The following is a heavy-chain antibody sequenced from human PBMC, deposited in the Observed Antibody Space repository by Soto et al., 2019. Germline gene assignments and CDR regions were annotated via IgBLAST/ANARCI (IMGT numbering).Heavy chain of an antibody. CDR1: GFTLSSYA. J-gene: IGHJ6*02. CDR2: ISGSGVST. Sequence: PGGSLRLSCAASGFTLSSYAMSWVRQAPGKGLDLVSAISGSGVSTYYAYSVKGRFTISMDNSKKTLYLQMDSLRAEDTAVYYRANYGVFEPTYYYYYRMDVWGLGTTVTVSS. CDR3: ANYGVFEPTYYYYYRMDV. D-gene: IGHD3-10*01. V-gene: IGHV3-23*01.